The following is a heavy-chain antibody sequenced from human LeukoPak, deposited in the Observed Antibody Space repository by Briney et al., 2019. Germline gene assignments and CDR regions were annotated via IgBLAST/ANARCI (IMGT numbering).Heavy chain of an antibody. D-gene: IGHD6-6*01. CDR2: IKPDGSAE. CDR3: ARGPNSNWSGLDF. Sequence: GGSLRLSCATSGFTFSSNWMSWVRHVPGRGLDWVANIKPDGSAEYYAASVKGRFTVSRDNAKNSLYLQMNSLRVEDTAVYYCARGPNSNWSGLDFWGQGTLLTVSS. V-gene: IGHV3-7*01. CDR1: GFTFSSNW. J-gene: IGHJ4*02.